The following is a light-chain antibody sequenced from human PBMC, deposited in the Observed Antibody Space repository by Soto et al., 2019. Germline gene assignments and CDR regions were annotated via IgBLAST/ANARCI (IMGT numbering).Light chain of an antibody. CDR2: GAT. CDR3: QQFGDSLT. V-gene: IGKV3-20*01. J-gene: IGKJ3*01. CDR1: QSVSSTY. Sequence: EIVLTQSPGPLYLSPGERATLSCRASQSVSSTYLVWYQQKPGQAPRLLIYGATSRASGIPDRFSGSGSGTDFTLTISRLEPEDFAVYYCQQFGDSLTFGPGTKVDI.